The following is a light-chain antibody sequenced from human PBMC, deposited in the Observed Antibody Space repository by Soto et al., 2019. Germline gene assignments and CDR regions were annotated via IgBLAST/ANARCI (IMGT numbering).Light chain of an antibody. CDR3: SSYTTTSTLV. CDR2: EVR. CDR1: NRDVGSYNL. V-gene: IGLV2-14*01. J-gene: IGLJ3*02. Sequence: QCALTQAASVSGYPGQSITIACTGTNRDVGSYNLVSWYQQRPGEAPKLIISEVRNRPSGISYRFTGSKSGNTASLTISGLQAEDEADYYCSSYTTTSTLVFGGGTKLTVL.